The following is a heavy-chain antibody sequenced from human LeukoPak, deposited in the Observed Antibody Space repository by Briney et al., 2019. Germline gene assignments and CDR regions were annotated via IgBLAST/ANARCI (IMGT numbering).Heavy chain of an antibody. CDR1: GGSISSYY. J-gene: IGHJ4*02. CDR2: IPYSGST. CDR3: ARGPSGSYVY. D-gene: IGHD3-10*01. Sequence: SETLSLTCTVSGGSISSYYWNWIRQPPGKGLEWIGYIPYSGSTNYNPSLKSRVTISVDTSKNQFSLKLSSVTAADTAVYYCARGPSGSYVYWGQGTLVTVSS. V-gene: IGHV4-59*01.